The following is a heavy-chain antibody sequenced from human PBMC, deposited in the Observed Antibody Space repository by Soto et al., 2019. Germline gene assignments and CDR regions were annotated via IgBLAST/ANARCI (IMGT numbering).Heavy chain of an antibody. CDR2: IYKSATT. CDR3: ARGRYCLTGRCFPNWFDS. CDR1: GDSISSVDYF. J-gene: IGHJ5*01. D-gene: IGHD2-15*01. V-gene: IGHV4-30-4*01. Sequence: SETLSLTCSVSGDSISSVDYFWAWIRQPPGQALEYIGYIYKSATTYYNPSFESRVAISLDTSKSQFSLNVTSVTAADTAVYFCARGRYCLTGRCFPNWFDSWGQGTLVTVPS.